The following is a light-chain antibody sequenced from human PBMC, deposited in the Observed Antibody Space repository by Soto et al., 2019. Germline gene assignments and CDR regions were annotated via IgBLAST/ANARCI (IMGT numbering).Light chain of an antibody. Sequence: QSLLTQPPSVSGSPGQSVTISRTGTSSDVGKYDRVSWYQQPPGTAPKLIIYEVINRPSGVPARFSGSKSGNTASLTISGLQAEDEADYYCSSYMSTSRYVFGAGTKVTVL. CDR1: SSDVGKYDR. CDR2: EVI. J-gene: IGLJ1*01. V-gene: IGLV2-18*02. CDR3: SSYMSTSRYV.